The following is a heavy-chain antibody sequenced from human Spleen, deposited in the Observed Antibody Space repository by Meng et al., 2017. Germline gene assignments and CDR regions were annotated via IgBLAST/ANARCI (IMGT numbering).Heavy chain of an antibody. CDR3: ARGESWFYP. CDR2: INHSGST. Sequence: SETLSLTCTVSGGSISNSNYYWGWIRQPPGKGLEWIGEINHSGSTNYNPSLKSRVTISVDTSKNQFSLKLSSVTAADTSVYYCARGESWFYPWCQGTLVTVSS. V-gene: IGHV4-39*07. CDR1: GGSISNSNYY. J-gene: IGHJ5*02.